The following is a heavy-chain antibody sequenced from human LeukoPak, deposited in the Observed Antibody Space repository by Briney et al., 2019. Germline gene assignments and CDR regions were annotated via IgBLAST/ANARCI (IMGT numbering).Heavy chain of an antibody. J-gene: IGHJ4*02. CDR3: ARDHHIAVAGTPSFDY. CDR1: VGSISIYY. CDR2: IYTSGST. V-gene: IGHV4-4*07. Sequence: SETLSLTCTVSVGSISIYYWSWIRQPAGKGLEWIGRIYTSGSTNYNPSLKSRVTMSVDTSKNQFSLKLSSVTAADTAVYYCARDHHIAVAGTPSFDYWGQGTLVTVSS. D-gene: IGHD6-19*01.